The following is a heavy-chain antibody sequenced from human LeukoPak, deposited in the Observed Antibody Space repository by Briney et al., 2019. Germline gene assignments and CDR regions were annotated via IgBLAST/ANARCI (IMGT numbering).Heavy chain of an antibody. CDR3: ATPWYYDSSGYSVGLTFDY. CDR2: ISYSGNT. D-gene: IGHD3-22*01. CDR1: GGSIRSSSYY. J-gene: IGHJ4*02. V-gene: IGHV4-39*01. Sequence: SETLSLTCTVSGGSIRSSSYYWGWIRQPPGKGLEWIGSISYSGNTYYNPSLKSRVTISVDTSKNQFSLKLSSVTAADTAVYYCATPWYYDSSGYSVGLTFDYWGQGTLVTVSS.